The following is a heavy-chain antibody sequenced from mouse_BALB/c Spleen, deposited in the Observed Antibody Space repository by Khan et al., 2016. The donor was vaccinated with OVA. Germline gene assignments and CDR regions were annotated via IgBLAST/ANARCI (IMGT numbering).Heavy chain of an antibody. V-gene: IGHV3-2*02. CDR1: GYSITSDYA. J-gene: IGHJ2*01. D-gene: IGHD2-3*01. Sequence: EVQLQESGPGLVKPSQSLSLTCTVTGYSITSDYAWNWIRQFPGNKLEWMGYISYGGNTKYNPSLKSRISITRDTSENQFFLQLNSVTIEDTATYYCARIDGGDFDYWGQGTTLTVSS. CDR2: ISYGGNT. CDR3: ARIDGGDFDY.